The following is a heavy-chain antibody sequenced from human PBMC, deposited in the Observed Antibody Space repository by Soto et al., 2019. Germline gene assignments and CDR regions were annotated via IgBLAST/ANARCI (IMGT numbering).Heavy chain of an antibody. Sequence: EVQLVESGGGLVKPGGSLRLSCAASGFTFSNAWMNWVRQAPGKGLEWVGRIKSKTDGGTTDYAAPVKGRFTISRDDSKNTLYLQMNSLKAEDTAVYYCTKDSGYCSGGSCYDYYYSMDVWGQGTTVTVSS. V-gene: IGHV3-15*07. CDR2: IKSKTDGGTT. D-gene: IGHD2-15*01. J-gene: IGHJ6*02. CDR1: GFTFSNAW. CDR3: TKDSGYCSGGSCYDYYYSMDV.